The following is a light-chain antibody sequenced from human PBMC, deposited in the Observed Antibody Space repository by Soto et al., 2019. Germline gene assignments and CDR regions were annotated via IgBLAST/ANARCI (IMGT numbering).Light chain of an antibody. CDR3: QVWDSGSDPWV. V-gene: IGLV3-21*02. Sequence: SYELTQPPSVSVAPGQTATMTCGGDNIGRKSVHWYQQKPGQAPVLVVYDDSDRPLGIPERLSGSNSGNMANLTITRVEAGDEADYYCQVWDSGSDPWVFGGGPKLTVL. CDR1: NIGRKS. CDR2: DDS. J-gene: IGLJ3*02.